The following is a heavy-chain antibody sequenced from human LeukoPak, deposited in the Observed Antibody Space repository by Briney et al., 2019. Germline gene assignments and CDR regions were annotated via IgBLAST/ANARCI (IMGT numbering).Heavy chain of an antibody. D-gene: IGHD6-19*01. Sequence: PGGSLRLSCAASGFIFSSYVMHWVRQAPGKGLEWVAVISYDGSNKYYADSVKGRFHISKDNSKNTMYLQMNSLRGEETAVYYCAKALNTLGSSGWYDTPLFDPWGQGTLVTVSS. J-gene: IGHJ5*02. CDR1: GFIFSSYV. CDR3: AKALNTLGSSGWYDTPLFDP. CDR2: ISYDGSNK. V-gene: IGHV3-30*18.